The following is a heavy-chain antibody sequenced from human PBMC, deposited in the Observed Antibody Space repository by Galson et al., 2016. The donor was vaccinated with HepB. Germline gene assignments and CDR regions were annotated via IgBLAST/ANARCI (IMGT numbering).Heavy chain of an antibody. Sequence: SLRLSCAASGFSFNNYGMHWVRQAPGKGLEWVALIWDDGRDKYYADSVKGRFTISRDNSKNTMYLQMNSLRVEDTAIYYCARVGRQGDFDSWGRGALVAVSS. J-gene: IGHJ4*02. CDR2: IWDDGRDK. V-gene: IGHV3-33*01. CDR3: ARVGRQGDFDS. CDR1: GFSFNNYG. D-gene: IGHD3-16*01.